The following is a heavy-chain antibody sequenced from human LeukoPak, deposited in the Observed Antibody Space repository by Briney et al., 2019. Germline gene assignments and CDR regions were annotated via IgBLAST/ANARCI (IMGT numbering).Heavy chain of an antibody. D-gene: IGHD5-18*01. CDR1: GGSISSSSYY. Sequence: SETLSLTCTVSGGSISSSSYYWGWIRQPPGKGLEWIGSIYYSGSTYYNPSLKSRVTISVDTSKNQFSLKLSSVTAADTAVYYCARVFDYSYGYGVGFDYWGQGTLVTVSS. CDR3: ARVFDYSYGYGVGFDY. J-gene: IGHJ4*02. V-gene: IGHV4-39*07. CDR2: IYYSGST.